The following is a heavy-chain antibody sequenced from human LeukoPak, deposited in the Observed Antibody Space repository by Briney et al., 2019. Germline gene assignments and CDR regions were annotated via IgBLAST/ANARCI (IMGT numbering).Heavy chain of an antibody. CDR2: IIPIFGTA. Sequence: GASVKVSCKASGGTFSSYAISWVRQAPGQGLEWMGGIIPIFGTANYAQKFQGRVTITADESTSTAYMELSSLRSEDTAVYYCAPFRGYSYTFDYWGQGTLVTVSS. CDR1: GGTFSSYA. J-gene: IGHJ4*02. CDR3: APFRGYSYTFDY. V-gene: IGHV1-69*13. D-gene: IGHD5-18*01.